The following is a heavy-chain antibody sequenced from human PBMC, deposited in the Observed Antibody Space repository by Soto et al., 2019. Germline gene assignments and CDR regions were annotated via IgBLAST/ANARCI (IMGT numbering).Heavy chain of an antibody. D-gene: IGHD3-10*01. CDR1: GFTFSSYA. Sequence: GGSLRLSCAASGFTFSSYAMSWVRQAPGKGLEWVSAISGSGGSTYYADSVKGRFTISRDNSKNTLYLQMNSLRAEDTAVYYCAKGRKHGSGSYRAFYYYYMDVWGKGTTVTVSS. V-gene: IGHV3-23*01. J-gene: IGHJ6*03. CDR2: ISGSGGST. CDR3: AKGRKHGSGSYRAFYYYYMDV.